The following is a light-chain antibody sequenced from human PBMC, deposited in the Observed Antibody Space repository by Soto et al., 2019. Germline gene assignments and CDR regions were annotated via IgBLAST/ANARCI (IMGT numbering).Light chain of an antibody. J-gene: IGKJ4*01. Sequence: EIVMTQSPATLSVSPGERASLSCRASQSVSSNLAWYQQKPGQAPRLPIYGASTRATGIPARFSGSGSGTEFTLTISSLQSEDFAVYYCQQYYNWPPLTFGGGTKVEIK. CDR3: QQYYNWPPLT. V-gene: IGKV3-15*01. CDR2: GAS. CDR1: QSVSSN.